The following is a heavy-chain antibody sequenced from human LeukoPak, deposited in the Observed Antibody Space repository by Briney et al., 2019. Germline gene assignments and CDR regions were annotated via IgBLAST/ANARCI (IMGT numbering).Heavy chain of an antibody. Sequence: SETLSLTCTVSGGSVSGGNYYWSWIRQPPGEGLEWFGCVCSSGETNYNPSLKSRVTISMYTSKNQCTLNLYSVTHAYTAVYYCAKSGGCTDVWGQGTTITVSS. V-gene: IGHV4-61*01. CDR1: GGSVSGGNYY. CDR2: VCSSGET. D-gene: IGHD3-16*01. CDR3: AKSGGCTDV. J-gene: IGHJ6*02.